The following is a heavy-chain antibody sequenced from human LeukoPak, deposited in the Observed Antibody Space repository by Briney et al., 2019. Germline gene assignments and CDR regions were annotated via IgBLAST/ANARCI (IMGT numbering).Heavy chain of an antibody. D-gene: IGHD1-26*01. CDR1: GGTFSSYA. V-gene: IGHV1-69*13. Sequence: GASVKVSCKDTGGTFSSYAICWVRQAPGQGLEWMGGIIPIFGTANYAQKFQGRVTIIADESTSTAYMELSSLRSEDTAVYYCARGVVGATTGAYSFDYWGRGTLVTVSS. J-gene: IGHJ4*02. CDR3: ARGVVGATTGAYSFDY. CDR2: IIPIFGTA.